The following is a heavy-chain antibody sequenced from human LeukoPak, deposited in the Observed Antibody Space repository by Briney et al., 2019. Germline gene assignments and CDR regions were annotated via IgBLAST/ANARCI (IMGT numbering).Heavy chain of an antibody. Sequence: GGSLRLSCAASGFTFSSYGMHWVRQAPGKGLEWVAVISYDGSNKYYADSVKGRFIISRDNSKNTLYLQMNSLRAEDTAVYYCANRVNWNDAPGAFDIWGQGTMVTVSS. CDR1: GFTFSSYG. V-gene: IGHV3-30*18. J-gene: IGHJ3*02. CDR3: ANRVNWNDAPGAFDI. D-gene: IGHD1-1*01. CDR2: ISYDGSNK.